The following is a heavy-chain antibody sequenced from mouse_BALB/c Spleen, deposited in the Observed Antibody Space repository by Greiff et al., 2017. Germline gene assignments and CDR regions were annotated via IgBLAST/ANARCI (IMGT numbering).Heavy chain of an antibody. D-gene: IGHD2-4*01. Sequence: EVQLQESGPGLVKPSQSLSLTCTVTGYSITSDYAWNWIRQFPGNKLEWMGYISYSGSTSYNPSLKSRISITRDTSKNQFFLQLNSVTTEDTATYYCVRRGTMITDYYAMDYWGQGTSVTVSS. V-gene: IGHV3-2*02. J-gene: IGHJ4*01. CDR3: VRRGTMITDYYAMDY. CDR2: ISYSGST. CDR1: GYSITSDYA.